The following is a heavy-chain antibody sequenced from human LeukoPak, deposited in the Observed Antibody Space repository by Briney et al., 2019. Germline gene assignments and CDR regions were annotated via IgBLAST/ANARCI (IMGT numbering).Heavy chain of an antibody. CDR2: ISGSGGST. J-gene: IGHJ4*02. CDR1: GFTFSSYA. CDR3: ANPGLGGGRSQVFDY. D-gene: IGHD2-15*01. V-gene: IGHV3-23*01. Sequence: PGGSLRLSCAASGFTFSSYAMSWVRQAPGKGLEWVSAISGSGGSTYYADSVKGRFTISRDNSKNTLYLQMNSLRAEDTAVYYCANPGLGGGRSQVFDYWGQGTLVTVSS.